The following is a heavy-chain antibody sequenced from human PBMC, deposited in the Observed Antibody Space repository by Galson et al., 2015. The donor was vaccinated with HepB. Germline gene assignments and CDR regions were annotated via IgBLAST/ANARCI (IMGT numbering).Heavy chain of an antibody. CDR3: ARDSGDSGTYHWYFDL. V-gene: IGHV3-53*01. CDR1: GLTVSSNY. J-gene: IGHJ2*01. D-gene: IGHD1-26*01. Sequence: SLRLSCAASGLTVSSNYMNWVRQAPGKGLEWVSVIYSDYSGGNTYYADSVKGRFTISRDKSKNTLYLQMNSLRAEDTAVYYCARDSGDSGTYHWYFDLWGRGTLVTVSS. CDR2: IYSDYSGGNT.